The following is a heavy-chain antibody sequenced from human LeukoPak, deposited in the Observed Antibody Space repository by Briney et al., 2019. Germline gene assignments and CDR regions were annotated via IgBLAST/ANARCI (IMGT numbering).Heavy chain of an antibody. CDR3: ARHPHRRLVPAATYYYYYYMDV. D-gene: IGHD2-2*01. J-gene: IGHJ6*03. CDR2: ISFDGGTK. CDR1: GFTFSNYA. V-gene: IGHV3-30-3*01. Sequence: GGSLRLSCAASGFTFSNYAMHWVRQAPGKGLEWVALISFDGGTKYFTDSVKGLFTISRDNSKNTLYLQMNSLRAEDTAVYYRARHPHRRLVPAATYYYYYYMDVWGKGTTVTVSS.